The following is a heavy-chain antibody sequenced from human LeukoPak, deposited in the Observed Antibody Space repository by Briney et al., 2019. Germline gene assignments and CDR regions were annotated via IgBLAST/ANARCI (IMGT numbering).Heavy chain of an antibody. D-gene: IGHD3-9*01. J-gene: IGHJ5*02. V-gene: IGHV4-59*01. CDR3: ARGSTYYDILTGYSNWFDP. Sequence: SQTLSLTCTVSGGSISSYYWSWIRQPPGKGLEWIGYIYCSGRTNYTPSLKSRVTISVHTSKNQFSLKLSSVTAADTAVYYCARGSTYYDILTGYSNWFDPWGQGTLVTVSS. CDR1: GGSISSYY. CDR2: IYCSGRT.